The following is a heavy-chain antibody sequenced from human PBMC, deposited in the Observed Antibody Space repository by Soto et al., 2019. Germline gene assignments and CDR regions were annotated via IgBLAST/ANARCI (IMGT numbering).Heavy chain of an antibody. CDR3: ARVYTEDIVVVPAARGGMDV. D-gene: IGHD2-2*01. J-gene: IGHJ6*02. CDR1: GFTFSSYS. V-gene: IGHV3-21*01. Sequence: GGSLRLSCAASGFTFSSYSMNWVRQAPGKGLEWVSSISSSSSYIYYADSVKCRFTISRDNAKNSQYLQMNSLRAEDTAVYYCARVYTEDIVVVPAARGGMDVWGQGTMVTVSS. CDR2: ISSSSSYI.